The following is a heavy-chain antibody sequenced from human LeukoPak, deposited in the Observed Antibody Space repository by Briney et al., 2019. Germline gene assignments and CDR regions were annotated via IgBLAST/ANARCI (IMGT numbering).Heavy chain of an antibody. Sequence: GSLRLSCAASGFTFSSYGMHWVRQAPGKGLEWVAVISYDGSNKYYADSVKGRFTISRDNSKNTLYLQMNSLRAEDTAVYYCARVVGAQLVGAFDIWGQGTMVTVSS. CDR1: GFTFSSYG. D-gene: IGHD6-6*01. J-gene: IGHJ3*02. CDR3: ARVVGAQLVGAFDI. CDR2: ISYDGSNK. V-gene: IGHV3-30*12.